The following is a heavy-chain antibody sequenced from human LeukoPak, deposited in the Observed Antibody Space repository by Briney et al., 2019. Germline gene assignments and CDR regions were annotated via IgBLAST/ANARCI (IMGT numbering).Heavy chain of an antibody. CDR3: ARGSRMYYDILTGNRGLDY. CDR2: ISAYNGNT. Sequence: GASVKVSCKASGYTFTSYGISWVRQAPGQGLEWMGWISAYNGNTNYAQKLQGRVTMTTDTSTSTAHMELRSLRSDDTAVYYCARGSRMYYDILTGNRGLDYWGQGTLVTVSS. J-gene: IGHJ4*02. CDR1: GYTFTSYG. V-gene: IGHV1-18*01. D-gene: IGHD3-9*01.